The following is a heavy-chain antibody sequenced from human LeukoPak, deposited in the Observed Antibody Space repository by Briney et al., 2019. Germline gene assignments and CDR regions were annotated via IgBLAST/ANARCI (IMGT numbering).Heavy chain of an antibody. Sequence: PSETLSLTCAVSADSFSSHYWTWIRQSPGTGLEWIGYISYIGSTNYNPSLKSRVTISIDTSKSQFSLKLRSVTAADTAVYYCARDLVTVTKGFDIWGQGTMVSVSS. CDR1: ADSFSSHY. J-gene: IGHJ3*02. CDR2: ISYIGST. D-gene: IGHD4-17*01. CDR3: ARDLVTVTKGFDI. V-gene: IGHV4-59*11.